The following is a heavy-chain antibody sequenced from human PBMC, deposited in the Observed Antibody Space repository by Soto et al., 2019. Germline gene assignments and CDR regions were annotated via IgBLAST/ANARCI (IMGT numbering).Heavy chain of an antibody. CDR2: MNPKSGNT. J-gene: IGHJ6*03. CDR3: ARGASMDV. CDR1: GYTFSSYD. Sequence: VKXSCNASGYTFSSYDINWVRQATGQGLEWMGWMNPKSGNTGYVQKFQDRVTMTRDTSINTAYMELSGLRSEDTAVYYCARGASMDVWGKGTTVTVSS. V-gene: IGHV1-8*01.